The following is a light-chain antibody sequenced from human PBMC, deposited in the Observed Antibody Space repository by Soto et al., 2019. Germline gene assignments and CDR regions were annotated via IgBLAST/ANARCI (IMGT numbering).Light chain of an antibody. J-gene: IGLJ2*01. CDR1: SSDVGGYNY. CDR3: SSYTSSSTVGVV. Sequence: QSALTQPASVSGSPGQSITISCTGTSSDVGGYNYVSWYQQHPGKAPKLMIYDVSNRPSGVSNRFSGSKSGNTASLTISGLQAEDEADYYCSSYTSSSTVGVVFGGGTQLTVL. V-gene: IGLV2-14*01. CDR2: DVS.